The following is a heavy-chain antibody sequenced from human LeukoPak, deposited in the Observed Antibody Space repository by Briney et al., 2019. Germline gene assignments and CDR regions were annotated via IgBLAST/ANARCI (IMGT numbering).Heavy chain of an antibody. CDR3: ARDGPTYGMDV. CDR2: IYSGGST. V-gene: IGHV3-53*01. Sequence: GGSLRLSCAASGYTVSSNYMSWVRQAPGKGLEWVSVIYSGGSTYYADSVKGRFTISRDNSKNTLYLQMNSLRAEDTAVYYCARDGPTYGMDVWGQGTTVTVSS. J-gene: IGHJ6*02. CDR1: GYTVSSNY.